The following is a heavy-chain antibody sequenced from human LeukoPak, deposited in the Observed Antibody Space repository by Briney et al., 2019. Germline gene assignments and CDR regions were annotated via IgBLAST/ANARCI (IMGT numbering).Heavy chain of an antibody. CDR1: GFTFSSYW. V-gene: IGHV3-21*01. J-gene: IGHJ4*02. D-gene: IGHD3-10*01. CDR2: ISSSSSYI. Sequence: PGGSLRLSCAASGFTFSSYWMNWVRQAPGKGLEWVSSISSSSSYIYYADSVKGRFTISRDNAKNSLYLQMNSLRAEDTAVYYCARDQGDYYGSGSYDYWGQGTLVTVSS. CDR3: ARDQGDYYGSGSYDY.